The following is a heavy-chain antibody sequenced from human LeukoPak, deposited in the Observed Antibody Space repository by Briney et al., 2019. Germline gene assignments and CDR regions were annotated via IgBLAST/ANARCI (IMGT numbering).Heavy chain of an antibody. Sequence: GGSLRLSCAASGFNFNYVWMNWVRQAPGKGLEWVVRIRTKTEGETTDYAAPVKGRFTISRDDSKTTLWLQMNSLKTEDSAVYYCTTERNWELLRPYGMDIWGQGTMVTVSS. J-gene: IGHJ6*02. D-gene: IGHD1-26*01. V-gene: IGHV3-15*01. CDR1: GFNFNYVW. CDR2: IRTKTEGETT. CDR3: TTERNWELLRPYGMDI.